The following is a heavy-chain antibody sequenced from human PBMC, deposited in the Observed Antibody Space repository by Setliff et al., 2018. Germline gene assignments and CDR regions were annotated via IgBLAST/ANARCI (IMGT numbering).Heavy chain of an antibody. CDR1: GASITSGGFY. CDR2: ISPSGST. V-gene: IGHV4-61*09. CDR3: ARSLSSGSYWNSRPFYSDY. J-gene: IGHJ4*02. D-gene: IGHD3-10*01. Sequence: PSETLSLTCSVSGASITSGGFYWTWIRQPAGKGLEWIGHISPSGSTTYNPSVKSRVTISLDTSKNQLSLELTSVTAADTAVYYCARSLSSGSYWNSRPFYSDYWGQGTLVTVSS.